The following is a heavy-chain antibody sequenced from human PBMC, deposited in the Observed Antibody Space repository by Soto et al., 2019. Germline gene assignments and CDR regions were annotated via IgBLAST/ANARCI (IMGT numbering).Heavy chain of an antibody. CDR2: ISGSGGST. D-gene: IGHD4-17*01. CDR3: ANSETRYGDYPYYFDY. J-gene: IGHJ4*02. CDR1: GFSFSSYA. V-gene: IGHV3-23*01. Sequence: GGSLRLSCAASGFSFSSYAMSWVRQAPGKGLEWVSAISGSGGSTYYADSVKGRFTISRDNSKNTLYLQMNSLRAEDTAVYYCANSETRYGDYPYYFDYWGQGTLVTVSS.